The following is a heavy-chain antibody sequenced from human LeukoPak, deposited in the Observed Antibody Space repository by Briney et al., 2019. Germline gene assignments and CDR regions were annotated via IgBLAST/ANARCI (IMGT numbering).Heavy chain of an antibody. CDR2: IKQDGNET. CDR1: GFTFSRHW. V-gene: IGHV3-7*01. Sequence: GGSLRLSCAASGFTFSRHWMSWVRQAPGKGLEWVANIKQDGNETYYVDSVKGRFTISRDNSRNTLHLQMSSLRVEDTAVYYCVKDSSSGSYFDYWGQGTLVTVSS. CDR3: VKDSSSGSYFDY. D-gene: IGHD3-10*01. J-gene: IGHJ4*02.